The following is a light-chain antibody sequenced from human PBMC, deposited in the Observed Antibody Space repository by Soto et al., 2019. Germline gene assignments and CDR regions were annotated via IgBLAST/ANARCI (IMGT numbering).Light chain of an antibody. J-gene: IGKJ1*01. Sequence: DIQMTQSPSTLSASIGDRVTITCRASQTISHWLAWFQQKPGEAPKLLIYKASTLETGVPSRFSGTGSGTYFTLVINGLQPDDFATYYCQQYDGDSATFGPGTKVDI. V-gene: IGKV1-5*03. CDR3: QQYDGDSAT. CDR1: QTISHW. CDR2: KAS.